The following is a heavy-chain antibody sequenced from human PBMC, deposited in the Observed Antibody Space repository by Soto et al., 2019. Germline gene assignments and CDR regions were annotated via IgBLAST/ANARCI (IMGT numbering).Heavy chain of an antibody. CDR2: IYPGDSDT. D-gene: IGHD4-17*01. CDR1: GYSVSSYW. V-gene: IGHV5-51*01. CDR3: ASNGDYGYYFDY. J-gene: IGHJ4*02. Sequence: PGESLKISCNASGYSVSSYWIGWVRQMPGKGLEWMGIIYPGDSDTRYSPSFQGRVTISADKSISTAYLQWSSLKASDSAMYYCASNGDYGYYFDYWGQGTLVTVSS.